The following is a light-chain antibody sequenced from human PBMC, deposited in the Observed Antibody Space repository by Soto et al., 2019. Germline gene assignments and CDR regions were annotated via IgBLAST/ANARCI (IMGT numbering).Light chain of an antibody. Sequence: SNELTQPPSVSVAPGETARISCGGNNIGSKGVHWYQQKPGQAPVLVIYSDTDLPPVIPERFSGSNSANMATLTISRVEAGDEADYYCQVWDSGSAHVLFGGGTKLTVL. V-gene: IGLV3-21*04. CDR2: SDT. J-gene: IGLJ2*01. CDR3: QVWDSGSAHVL. CDR1: NIGSKG.